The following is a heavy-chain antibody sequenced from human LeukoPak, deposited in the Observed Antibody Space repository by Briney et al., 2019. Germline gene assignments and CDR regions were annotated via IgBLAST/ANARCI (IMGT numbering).Heavy chain of an antibody. CDR1: GFTFSSYA. V-gene: IGHV3-23*01. J-gene: IGHJ6*02. CDR3: ARLAAAGKDNYYYYGMDV. D-gene: IGHD6-13*01. CDR2: VRVSGST. Sequence: PGGSLRLSCTASGFTFSSYALSWVRQAPGKGLEWVSGVRVSGSTYYPDSVTGRFTISRDNSENTLYLQMSGLRAEDTAVYYCARLAAAGKDNYYYYGMDVWGQGTTVTVSS.